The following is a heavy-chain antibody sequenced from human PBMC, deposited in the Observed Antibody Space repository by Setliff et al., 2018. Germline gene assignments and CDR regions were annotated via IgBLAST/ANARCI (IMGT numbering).Heavy chain of an antibody. CDR3: AREQWLDPPGYYYMDV. Sequence: SETLSLTCAVYGGSFSGYYWGWIRQPPGKRLEWIGEIIHSGSTNYNPSLKSRVTISMDTSKNQFSLRVSSVTAADTAVYYCAREQWLDPPGYYYMDVWATGTSLTVSS. J-gene: IGHJ6*03. CDR2: IIHSGST. V-gene: IGHV4-34*12. D-gene: IGHD6-19*01. CDR1: GGSFSGYY.